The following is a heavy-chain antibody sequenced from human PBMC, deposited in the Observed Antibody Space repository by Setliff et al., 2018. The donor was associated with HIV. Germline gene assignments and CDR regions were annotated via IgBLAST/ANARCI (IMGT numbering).Heavy chain of an antibody. J-gene: IGHJ4*02. V-gene: IGHV4-31*03. CDR2: IYYTGNT. CDR1: GASISSGGYY. D-gene: IGHD3-22*01. Sequence: SETLSLTCTVSGASISSGGYYWSWIRRHPGRGLEFIGYIYYTGNTYYSPSLESRVVISVDTSKNQFSLRLTSVTAADTAVYYCGGNGYYSIDYWGQGTLVTVSS. CDR3: GGNGYYSIDY.